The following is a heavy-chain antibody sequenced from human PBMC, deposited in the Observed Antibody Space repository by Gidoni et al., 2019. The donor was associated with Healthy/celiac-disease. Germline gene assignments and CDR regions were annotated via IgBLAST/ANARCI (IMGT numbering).Heavy chain of an antibody. Sequence: QVQLQASGPGLVKPSETLSLTCPVPGCSISSYYWGWIRQLPGKGLEWIGYIYYSGSTNYNPSLKSRVTISVDTSKNQFSLKLSSVTAADTAVYYCARGPHYGSGSYFYWGQGTLVTVSS. CDR1: GCSISSYY. D-gene: IGHD3-10*01. V-gene: IGHV4-59*01. CDR2: IYYSGST. J-gene: IGHJ4*02. CDR3: ARGPHYGSGSYFY.